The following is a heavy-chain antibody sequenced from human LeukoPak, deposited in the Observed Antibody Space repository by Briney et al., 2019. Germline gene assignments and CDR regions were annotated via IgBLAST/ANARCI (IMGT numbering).Heavy chain of an antibody. CDR3: ASSGSYRFDY. CDR1: GFTFSSYA. J-gene: IGHJ4*02. V-gene: IGHV3-30*04. CDR2: ISYDGSNK. D-gene: IGHD1-26*01. Sequence: GGSLRLSCAASGFTFSSYAMHWVRQAPGKGLEWVAVISYDGSNKYYADSVKGRLTISRDNSKNTLYLQMNSLRDEDTAVYYCASSGSYRFDYWGQGTLVTVSS.